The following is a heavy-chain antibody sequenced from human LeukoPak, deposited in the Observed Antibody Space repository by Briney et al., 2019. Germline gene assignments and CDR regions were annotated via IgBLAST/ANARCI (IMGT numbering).Heavy chain of an antibody. Sequence: GGSLRLSCAASGFTFSTYVMIWVRQAPGKGLEWVSVISGSGGSTTYADSVKGRFTISRDNSNNTLYLQMNSLRAEDTAVYYCAKSAGGFWAVLGLLFGPFDYWGQGILVTVSS. CDR2: ISGSGGST. CDR1: GFTFSTYV. V-gene: IGHV3-23*01. CDR3: AKSAGGFWAVLGLLFGPFDY. D-gene: IGHD3/OR15-3a*01. J-gene: IGHJ4*02.